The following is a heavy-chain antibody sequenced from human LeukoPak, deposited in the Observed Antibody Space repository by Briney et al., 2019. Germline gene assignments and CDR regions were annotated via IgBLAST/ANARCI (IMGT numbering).Heavy chain of an antibody. V-gene: IGHV4-39*07. CDR3: ARISSVWLKDFYYYMDV. CDR2: IYSGNT. Sequence: SETLSLTCTVSGVSIRSTSYYWGWIRQPPGKGLEWIGSIYSGNTYYNPSLKTRVTISIDTSKNQLSLMLSSVTAADTAVYYCARISSVWLKDFYYYMDVWGKGTTVTVSS. D-gene: IGHD5-12*01. J-gene: IGHJ6*03. CDR1: GVSIRSTSYY.